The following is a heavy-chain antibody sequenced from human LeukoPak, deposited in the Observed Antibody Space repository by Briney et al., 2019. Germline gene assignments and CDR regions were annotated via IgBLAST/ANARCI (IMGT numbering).Heavy chain of an antibody. CDR3: ARGYDPKFRI. V-gene: IGHV1-2*06. J-gene: IGHJ4*02. CDR2: INPNSGDT. D-gene: IGHD5-12*01. CDR1: GYTFTGYY. Sequence: GASVKVSCKASGYTFTGYYMHWVRQAPGQGLEWMGRINPNSGDTYYVQKFQGRVTLTRDTSISTAYMELSRLRLDDTAVYYCARGYDPKFRIWGQGTLVTVSS.